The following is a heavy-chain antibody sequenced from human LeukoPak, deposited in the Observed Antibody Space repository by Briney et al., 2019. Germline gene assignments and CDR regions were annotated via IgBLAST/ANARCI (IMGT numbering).Heavy chain of an antibody. J-gene: IGHJ3*02. Sequence: PSETLSLTCSVSGYSISSGYYWGWIRQPPGKGLEWIGSIYQSGSTYYNPSLKSRVTISVDTSKNQFSLKLSSVTAADTAVYYCATFSSGWYAAHDAFDIWGQGTMVTVSP. D-gene: IGHD6-19*01. V-gene: IGHV4-38-2*02. CDR1: GYSISSGYY. CDR3: ATFSSGWYAAHDAFDI. CDR2: IYQSGST.